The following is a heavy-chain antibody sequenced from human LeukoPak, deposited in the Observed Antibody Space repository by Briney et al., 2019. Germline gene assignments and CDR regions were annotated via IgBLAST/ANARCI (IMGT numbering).Heavy chain of an antibody. CDR2: IYYSGST. CDR3: ARRAYDSSGYYGAFDY. V-gene: IGHV4-59*08. CDR1: GGSISSYY. Sequence: SETLSLTRTVSGGSISSYYWSWIRQPPGKGLEWIGYIYYSGSTNYNPSLKSRVTISVDTSKNQFSLKLSSVTAADTAVYYCARRAYDSSGYYGAFDYWGQGTLVTVSS. D-gene: IGHD3-22*01. J-gene: IGHJ4*02.